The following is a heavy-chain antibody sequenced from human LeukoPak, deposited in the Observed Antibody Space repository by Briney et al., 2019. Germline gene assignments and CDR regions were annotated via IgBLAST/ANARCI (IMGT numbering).Heavy chain of an antibody. Sequence: GGSLRLSCAASGFTFSSYSMNWVRQAPGKGLEWVSSISSSSSYIYYADSVKGRFTISRDNAKNSLYLQMNSLGAEDTAVYYCARDGTPVTTDYWGQGTLVTVSS. D-gene: IGHD4-17*01. CDR2: ISSSSSYI. V-gene: IGHV3-21*01. CDR1: GFTFSSYS. J-gene: IGHJ4*02. CDR3: ARDGTPVTTDY.